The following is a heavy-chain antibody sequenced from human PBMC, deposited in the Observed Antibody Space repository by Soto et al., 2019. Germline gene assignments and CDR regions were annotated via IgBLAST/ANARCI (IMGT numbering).Heavy chain of an antibody. D-gene: IGHD3-3*01. J-gene: IGHJ4*02. Sequence: QVQLVQSGAEVKKPGSSVKVSCKASGGTFSSDAISWVRQAPGQGLEWMGGIIPIFGTANYAQKFQGRVTITADKYTSTAYMELSSLRSEDTAVYYCALDYDFWSGYREYYFDYWGQGTLVTVSS. V-gene: IGHV1-69*06. CDR3: ALDYDFWSGYREYYFDY. CDR2: IIPIFGTA. CDR1: GGTFSSDA.